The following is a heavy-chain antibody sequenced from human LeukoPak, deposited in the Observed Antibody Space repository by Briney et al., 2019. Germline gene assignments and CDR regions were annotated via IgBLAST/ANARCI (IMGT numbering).Heavy chain of an antibody. V-gene: IGHV1-18*01. CDR3: ARDFTTMVRGVITANYYYYGMDV. CDR2: ISAYNGNT. Sequence: ASVKVSCKASGYTFTSYGISWVRQAPGQGLEWMGWISAYNGNTNYAKKLQGRVTMTTDTSTSTAYMELRSLRSDDTAVYYCARDFTTMVRGVITANYYYYGMDVWGQGTTVTVSS. J-gene: IGHJ6*02. D-gene: IGHD3-10*01. CDR1: GYTFTSYG.